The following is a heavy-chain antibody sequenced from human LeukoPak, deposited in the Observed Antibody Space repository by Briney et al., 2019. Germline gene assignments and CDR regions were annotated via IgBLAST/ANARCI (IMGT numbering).Heavy chain of an antibody. J-gene: IGHJ5*02. V-gene: IGHV3-11*04. CDR2: ISSSGSTI. CDR1: GFTFSDYY. D-gene: IGHD3-3*01. CDR3: ARDRRGYDFWSGYSFWFDP. Sequence: GGSLRLSCAASGFTFSDYYMGWIRQAPGKGLEWVSYISSSGSTIYYADSVKGRFTISRDNAKNSLYLQMNSLRAEDTAVYYCARDRRGYDFWSGYSFWFDPWGQGTLVTVSS.